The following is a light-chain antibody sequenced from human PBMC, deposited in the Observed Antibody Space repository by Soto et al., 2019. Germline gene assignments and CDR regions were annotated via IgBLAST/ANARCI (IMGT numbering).Light chain of an antibody. CDR1: SSNIGAGYD. CDR3: QSYDSSLSGSF. V-gene: IGLV1-40*01. CDR2: GNS. Sequence: QSALTQPPSVSGAPGQRVTISCTGSSSNIGAGYDVHWYQQLPGTAPKLLIYGNSNRPSGVPDRFSGSKSGTSASLAITGLQAEDEADYYCQSYDSSLSGSFFGTGTKLTVL. J-gene: IGLJ1*01.